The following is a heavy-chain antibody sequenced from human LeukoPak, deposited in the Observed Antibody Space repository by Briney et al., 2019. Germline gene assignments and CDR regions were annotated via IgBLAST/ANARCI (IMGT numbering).Heavy chain of an antibody. D-gene: IGHD3-16*01. V-gene: IGHV4-39*01. J-gene: IGHJ6*03. CDR3: ARGGVGGYYYYYMDV. CDR1: GDSISTSSYY. Sequence: KPSETLSLTCTVSGDSISTSSYYWGWIRQPPGKGLEWIGSVYYSGSTHYNPSLKSRVTISVDTSKKQFSLKVSSVTAADTAVYYCARGGVGGYYYYYMDVWGKGTTVTVSS. CDR2: VYYSGST.